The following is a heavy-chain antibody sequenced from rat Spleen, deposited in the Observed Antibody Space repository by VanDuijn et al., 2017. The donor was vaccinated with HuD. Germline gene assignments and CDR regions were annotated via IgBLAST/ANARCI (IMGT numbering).Heavy chain of an antibody. CDR1: GFTFSDYY. CDR2: ISYDGGRI. J-gene: IGHJ2*01. V-gene: IGHV5-29*01. D-gene: IGHD1-4*01. CDR3: ARGATTLDY. Sequence: EVQLVESDGGLVQPGRSLKLSCAASGFTFSDYYMAWVRQAPTKGLEWVATISYDGGRIFYRDSVKGRFTISRDNAKRTLYLQMDSLGSEDTATYYCARGATTLDYWGQGVMVTVSS.